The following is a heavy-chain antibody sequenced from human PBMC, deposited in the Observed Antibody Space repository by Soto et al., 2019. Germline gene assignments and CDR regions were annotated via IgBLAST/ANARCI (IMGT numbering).Heavy chain of an antibody. V-gene: IGHV4-39*01. CDR3: ARIPIILTGYYVLDS. CDR2: IYYSGST. J-gene: IGHJ4*02. D-gene: IGHD3-9*01. CDR1: GGSISSSSYY. Sequence: PSETLSLTCTVSGGSISSSSYYWGWIRQPPGKGLEWIGSIYYSGSTYYNPSLKSRVTISVDTSKNQFSLKLSSVTAADTAVYYCARIPIILTGYYVLDSWGQGTLVTVSS.